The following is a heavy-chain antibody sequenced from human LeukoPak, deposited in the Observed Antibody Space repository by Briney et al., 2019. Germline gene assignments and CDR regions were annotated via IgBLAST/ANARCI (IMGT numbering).Heavy chain of an antibody. V-gene: IGHV3-23*01. Sequence: HPGGSLRLSCAASGFTFSSYGLTWVRQAPGKGLEWVSAISGSGGSTYYADSVKGRFTISRDNAKNSLYLQMNSLRAEDTAVYYCARDAGYGYDRFDYWGQGTQVTVSS. CDR3: ARDAGYGYDRFDY. D-gene: IGHD5-18*01. CDR2: ISGSGGST. J-gene: IGHJ4*02. CDR1: GFTFSSYG.